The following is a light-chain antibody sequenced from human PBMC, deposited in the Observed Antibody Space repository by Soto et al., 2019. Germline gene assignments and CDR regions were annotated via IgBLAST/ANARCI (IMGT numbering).Light chain of an antibody. J-gene: IGKJ1*01. CDR3: QLYNRNYPWT. V-gene: IGKV1-5*03. Sequence: DNRITQSPSTVSASVGDRDTITCRASQSISTWWAWYQQKPGRAPKLLIYKASSLESGVPSRFSGSGSGTEFSLTISSLQPDDFASYYCQLYNRNYPWTFGQGTRVEIK. CDR1: QSISTW. CDR2: KAS.